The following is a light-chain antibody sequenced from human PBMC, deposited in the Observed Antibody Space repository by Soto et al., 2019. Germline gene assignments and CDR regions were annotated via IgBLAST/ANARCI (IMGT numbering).Light chain of an antibody. J-gene: IGKJ1*01. V-gene: IGKV3-20*01. Sequence: EIVLTQSPGTLSLSPGERATLSCRASQSISSSYLAWYQQKPGQAPRLLIYGASSRATGIPDRFSGSGSGTDFTLTISRLEPEDFAVYYCQRYGNSQWTFGQGTKVDIK. CDR2: GAS. CDR1: QSISSSY. CDR3: QRYGNSQWT.